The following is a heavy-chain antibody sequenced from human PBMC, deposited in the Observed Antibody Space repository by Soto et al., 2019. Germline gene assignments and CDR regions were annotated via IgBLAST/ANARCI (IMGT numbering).Heavy chain of an antibody. Sequence: EVQLLESGGGLVQPGGSLRLSRAASGFTFSSYAMSWVRQAPGKGLEWVSAISGSGGSTYYADSVKGRFTISRDNSKNTLYLQMNSLRAEDTAVYYCAKVGVGATRYYGMDVWGQGTTVTVSS. CDR1: GFTFSSYA. J-gene: IGHJ6*02. V-gene: IGHV3-23*01. CDR2: ISGSGGST. CDR3: AKVGVGATRYYGMDV. D-gene: IGHD1-26*01.